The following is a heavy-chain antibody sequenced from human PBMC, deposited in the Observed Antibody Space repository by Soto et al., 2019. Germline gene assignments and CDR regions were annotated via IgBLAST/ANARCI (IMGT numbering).Heavy chain of an antibody. J-gene: IGHJ6*03. V-gene: IGHV3-30*03. CDR3: ARGGDPVFYYYYMDV. D-gene: IGHD2-21*02. Sequence: GGSLRLSCAASGFTFSSHGMHWVRQAPGKGLEWVGVISYDGSNRYYSDSVKGRFTISRHKSKNTLYLEMNSLRAEDTAVYYCARGGDPVFYYYYMDVWGKGTTVTVSS. CDR2: ISYDGSNR. CDR1: GFTFSSHG.